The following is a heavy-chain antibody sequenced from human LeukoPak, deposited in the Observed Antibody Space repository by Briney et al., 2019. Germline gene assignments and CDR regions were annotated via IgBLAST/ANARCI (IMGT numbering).Heavy chain of an antibody. CDR3: AKRDDSGGNLVDL. Sequence: SETLSLTCTVSGGSIRSGSHYWAWIRQPPGKGLEWIGSIYYSGSTFYNPSLENRVTISIDTSKNHFSLKLSSLSAADTSVYYCAKRDDSGGNLVDLWGQGTLVTVS. J-gene: IGHJ4*02. D-gene: IGHD3-22*01. CDR1: GGSIRSGSHY. CDR2: IYYSGST. V-gene: IGHV4-39*02.